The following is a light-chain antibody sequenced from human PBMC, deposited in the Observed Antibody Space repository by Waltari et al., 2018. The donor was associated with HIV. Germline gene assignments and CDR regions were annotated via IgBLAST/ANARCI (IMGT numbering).Light chain of an antibody. CDR2: GAS. J-gene: IGKJ1*01. CDR1: QNVITN. V-gene: IGKV3-15*01. CDR3: QQYNKWPRT. Sequence: IVMMKSPATLSVSPGQRVTVSCRASQNVITNLAWYQQKPGQAPRLLIYGASTRATGIPPRFSGGGSGTEFTLTIGSLQSEDFTCYYCQQYNKWPRTFGQGTKVEVK.